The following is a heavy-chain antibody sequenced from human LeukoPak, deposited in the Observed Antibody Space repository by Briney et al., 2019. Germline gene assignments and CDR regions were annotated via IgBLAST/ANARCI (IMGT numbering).Heavy chain of an antibody. CDR1: GHTFTGYY. V-gene: IGHV1-69*13. CDR2: IIPIFVTA. D-gene: IGHD3-22*01. CDR3: AREIYDSSGYNAAFDI. J-gene: IGHJ3*02. Sequence: ASVKFSCKASGHTFTGYYMHWVGQAPGQGLEWMGGIIPIFVTANYAQKSQGRVAFTAAESTSTAYMELSSRRSEDTAVYYCAREIYDSSGYNAAFDIWGQGTMVTVSS.